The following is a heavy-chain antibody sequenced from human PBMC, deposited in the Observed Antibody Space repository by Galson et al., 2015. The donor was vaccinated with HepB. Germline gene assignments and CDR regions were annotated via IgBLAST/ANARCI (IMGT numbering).Heavy chain of an antibody. CDR1: GYTFTSYA. J-gene: IGHJ5*02. V-gene: IGHV1-3*01. CDR2: INAGNGNT. D-gene: IGHD3-22*01. CDR3: ARDYDDSSGYYYHQYNWFDP. Sequence: SVKVSCKASGYTFTSYAMHWVRQAPGQRLEWMGWINAGNGNTKYSRKFQGRVTITRDTSASTAYMELSSLRSEDTAVYYCARDYDDSSGYYYHQYNWFDPWGQGTLVTVSS.